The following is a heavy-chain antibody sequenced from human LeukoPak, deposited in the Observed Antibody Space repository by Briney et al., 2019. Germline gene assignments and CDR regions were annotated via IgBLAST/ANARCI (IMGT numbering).Heavy chain of an antibody. CDR2: ITSSGAAT. D-gene: IGHD3-22*01. V-gene: IGHV3-23*01. Sequence: GGSQRLSCAASGFTFSSYAMSWVRQAPGKGLEWVSSITSSGAATYYADSVKGRFTISRDNSDNTLYLQMNSLRAEDTAVYYCAKDRPNYYGSNGHYYKLNGDCWGQGTLVTVSS. CDR3: AKDRPNYYGSNGHYYKLNGDC. J-gene: IGHJ4*02. CDR1: GFTFSSYA.